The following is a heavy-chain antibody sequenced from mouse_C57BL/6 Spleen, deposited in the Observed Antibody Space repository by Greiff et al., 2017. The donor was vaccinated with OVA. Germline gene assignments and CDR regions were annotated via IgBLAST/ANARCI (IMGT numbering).Heavy chain of an antibody. D-gene: IGHD1-1*01. J-gene: IGHJ2*01. V-gene: IGHV1-53*01. CDR1: GYTFTSYW. CDR3: ARPYYGYYFDY. Sequence: QVQLQQPGTELVKPGASVKLSCKASGYTFTSYWMNWVKQRPGQGLEWIGNINTRNGGTNYNEKFNIKATLTVDKSSSTAYMQLSSLTSEDSAVYYCARPYYGYYFDYWGQGTTLTVSS. CDR2: INTRNGGT.